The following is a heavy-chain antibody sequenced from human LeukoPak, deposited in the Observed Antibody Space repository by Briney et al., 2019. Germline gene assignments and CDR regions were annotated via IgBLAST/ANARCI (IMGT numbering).Heavy chain of an antibody. CDR3: ARDGVGSGSYYNVHFDY. D-gene: IGHD3-10*01. Sequence: SETLSLTCAVYGGSFSGYYWSWIRQPPGKGLEXXXXINHSGSTNYNPSLKSRVTISVDTSKNQFSLKLSSVTAADTAVYYCARDGVGSGSYYNVHFDYWGQGTLVTVSS. J-gene: IGHJ4*02. CDR1: GGSFSGYY. CDR2: INHSGST. V-gene: IGHV4-34*01.